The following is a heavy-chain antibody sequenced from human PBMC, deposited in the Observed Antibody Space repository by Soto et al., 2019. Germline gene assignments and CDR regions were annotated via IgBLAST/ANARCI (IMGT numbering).Heavy chain of an antibody. Sequence: QVQLQASGPGLVKPSETLSLTCTVSGGSVSSGSYYWSWIRQPPGTGLEWIGYIYYSGSTNYNPSLKSRVTISVDTSKNQCSLKLSSVTAADTAVYYGAREGFEGPIEGARSTWVQGTLVTVSS. V-gene: IGHV4-61*01. CDR3: AREGFEGPIEGARST. J-gene: IGHJ4*02. D-gene: IGHD1-26*01. CDR2: IYYSGST. CDR1: GGSVSSGSYY.